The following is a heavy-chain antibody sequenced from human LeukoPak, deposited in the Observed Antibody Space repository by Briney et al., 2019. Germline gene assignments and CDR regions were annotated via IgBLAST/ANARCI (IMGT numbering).Heavy chain of an antibody. CDR1: GYSISSYY. D-gene: IGHD3-10*01. CDR3: AREDGSGSLH. J-gene: IGHJ4*02. CDR2: IYYSGST. Sequence: SETLSLTCTVAGYSISSYYWSWIRQPPGKGMEWNGYIYYSGSTNSNPSLKSRVTISVDTSKNQFCLKLSSVTAADTAVYYCAREDGSGSLHWGQGTLVTVSS. V-gene: IGHV4-59*01.